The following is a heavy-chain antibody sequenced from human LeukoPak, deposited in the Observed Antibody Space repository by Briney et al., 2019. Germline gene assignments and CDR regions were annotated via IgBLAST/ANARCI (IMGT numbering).Heavy chain of an antibody. Sequence: ASVKVSCKASGGTFSSYAISWVQQAPGQGLEWMGWINPNSGGTNYAQKFQGRVTMTRDTSISTAYMELSRLRSDDTAVYYCARGLSKPDYYYYMDVWGKGTTVTVSS. J-gene: IGHJ6*03. V-gene: IGHV1-2*02. CDR2: INPNSGGT. CDR1: GGTFSSYA. D-gene: IGHD1-14*01. CDR3: ARGLSKPDYYYYMDV.